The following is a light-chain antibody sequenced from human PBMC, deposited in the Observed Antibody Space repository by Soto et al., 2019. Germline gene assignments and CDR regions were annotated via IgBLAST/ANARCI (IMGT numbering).Light chain of an antibody. Sequence: EILLTQSPATLSLSPGERATLSCRAGQSVSSYLAWYQQKPGQAPRLLTYDASTRATGIPARFSGSGSGTDSPLTISTLETEDFAVYYCQQRSNSHTITFGHGTRLEIK. CDR1: QSVSSY. CDR3: QQRSNSHTIT. J-gene: IGKJ5*01. V-gene: IGKV3-11*01. CDR2: DAS.